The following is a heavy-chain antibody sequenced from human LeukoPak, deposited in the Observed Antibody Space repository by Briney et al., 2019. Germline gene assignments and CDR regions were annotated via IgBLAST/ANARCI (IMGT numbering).Heavy chain of an antibody. Sequence: PSETLSLTCTVSGGSISSFYWIWIRQPPGKGLEGIGYIYYRGSPNYNPSLKSRVPISVDTSKHQFPLKLRSVTAADTAVYYCARARGSSPPYYYYYYYMDVWGKGTTVTVSS. CDR1: GGSISSFY. V-gene: IGHV4-59*01. D-gene: IGHD1-26*01. CDR3: ARARGSSPPYYYYYYYMDV. CDR2: IYYRGSP. J-gene: IGHJ6*03.